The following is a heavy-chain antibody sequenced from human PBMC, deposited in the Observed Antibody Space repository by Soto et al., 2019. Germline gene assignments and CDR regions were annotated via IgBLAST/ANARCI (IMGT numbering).Heavy chain of an antibody. CDR3: ARGGFVVVPAAINYYYGMDV. V-gene: IGHV1-69*06. D-gene: IGHD2-2*02. CDR1: GGTFSSYA. CDR2: IIPIFGTA. Sequence: SVKVSCKASGGTFSSYAISWVRQAPGQGLEWMGGIIPIFGTANYAQKFQGRVTITADKSTSTAYMELSSLRSEGTAVYYCARGGFVVVPAAINYYYGMDVWGQGTTVTV. J-gene: IGHJ6*02.